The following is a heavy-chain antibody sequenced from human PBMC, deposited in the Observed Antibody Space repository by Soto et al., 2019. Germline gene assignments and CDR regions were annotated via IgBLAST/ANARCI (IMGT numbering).Heavy chain of an antibody. Sequence: GWSLRLSCAVSGFTFSDYGMHWVRQAPGKGLEWVAVMSYAGTYKYYADSVKGRFTISRDLSGNTLFLQMNSLRLEDTAVYFCAKEMYPRTVLDSSSPWGDYWGQGTLVIVSA. D-gene: IGHD6-6*01. CDR1: GFTFSDYG. J-gene: IGHJ4*02. CDR3: AKEMYPRTVLDSSSPWGDY. V-gene: IGHV3-30*18. CDR2: MSYAGTYK.